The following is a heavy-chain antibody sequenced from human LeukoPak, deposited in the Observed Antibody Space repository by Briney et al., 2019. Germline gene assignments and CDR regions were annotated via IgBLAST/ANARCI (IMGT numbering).Heavy chain of an antibody. CDR1: GFTFSSYS. CDR2: ISSSSSYI. J-gene: IGHJ4*02. V-gene: IGHV3-21*01. CDR3: ARDKSRIAAAGIPYYFDY. Sequence: PGGSLRLSCAASGFTFSSYSMNWVRQAPGKGLEWVSSISSSSSYIYYADSVKGRFTISRDNAKNSLYLQMNSLRAEDTAVYYCARDKSRIAAAGIPYYFDYWGQGTLVTVSS. D-gene: IGHD6-13*01.